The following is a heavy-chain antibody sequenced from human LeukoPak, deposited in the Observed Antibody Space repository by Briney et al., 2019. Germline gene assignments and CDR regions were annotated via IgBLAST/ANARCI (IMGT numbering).Heavy chain of an antibody. V-gene: IGHV1-2*02. CDR2: INPNSGGT. Sequence: SLNASCTASGYTFTGYYMHWVRQAPGQGLEWMGWINPNSGGTNYAQKFRGRVTMARDTSISTAYMELSRLRSDDTAVYSCARYPPSGSSWYVGDYWGQGTLVTVSS. CDR3: ARYPPSGSSWYVGDY. D-gene: IGHD6-13*01. CDR1: GYTFTGYY. J-gene: IGHJ4*02.